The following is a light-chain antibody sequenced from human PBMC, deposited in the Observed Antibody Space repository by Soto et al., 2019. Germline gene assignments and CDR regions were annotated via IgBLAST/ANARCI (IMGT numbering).Light chain of an antibody. CDR3: QQYGSSPRA. CDR2: GAS. J-gene: IGKJ4*01. CDR1: QGVRSNY. V-gene: IGKV3-20*01. Sequence: EIVLTQSPGTLSLSPGERATLSCRASQGVRSNYLVWYQQKPGRAPRLLIYGASSRATGIPDRFSGSGSGTDFTLTISRLEPEDFAVYYCQQYGSSPRAFGGGTKVEI.